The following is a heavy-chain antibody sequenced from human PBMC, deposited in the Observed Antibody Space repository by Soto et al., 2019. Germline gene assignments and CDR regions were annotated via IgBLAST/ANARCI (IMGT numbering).Heavy chain of an antibody. CDR1: GGSISSYY. CDR2: IYYSGST. Sequence: TLSLTCTVSGGSISSYYWSWIRQPPGKGLEWIGYIYYSGSTNYNPSLKSRVTISVDTSKNQFSLKLSSVTAADTAVYYCARDFLVAGPYYYYYYGMDVWGQGTTVTVSS. D-gene: IGHD6-19*01. V-gene: IGHV4-59*01. J-gene: IGHJ6*02. CDR3: ARDFLVAGPYYYYYYGMDV.